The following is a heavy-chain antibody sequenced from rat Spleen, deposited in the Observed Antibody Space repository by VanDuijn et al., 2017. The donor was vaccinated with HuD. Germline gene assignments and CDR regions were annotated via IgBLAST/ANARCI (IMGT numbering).Heavy chain of an antibody. CDR1: GFTFSNYG. CDR2: ISYDGDTT. J-gene: IGHJ3*01. D-gene: IGHD1-10*01. V-gene: IGHV5S13*01. CDR3: ARHGLYSNYGWFAY. Sequence: EVQLVESGGGLVQPGRSMKLSCAASGFTFSNYGLAWVRQAPKKGLEWVAYISYDGDTTYYGDSVKGRFTISRDNAKNTQYLQMDSLRSEDTATYYCARHGLYSNYGWFAYWGQGTLVTVSS.